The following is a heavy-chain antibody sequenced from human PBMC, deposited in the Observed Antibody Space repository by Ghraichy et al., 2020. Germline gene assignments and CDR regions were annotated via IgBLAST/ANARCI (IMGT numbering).Heavy chain of an antibody. CDR3: ARHAVGNYDFWSGYIPRENWFDP. V-gene: IGHV4-39*01. CDR2: IYYSGST. Sequence: SETLSLTCTVSGGSISSSSYYWGWIRQPPGKGLEWIGSIYYSGSTYYNPSLKSRVTISVDTSKNQFSLKLSSVTAADTAVYYCARHAVGNYDFWSGYIPRENWFDPWGQGTLVTVSS. D-gene: IGHD3-3*01. CDR1: GGSISSSSYY. J-gene: IGHJ5*02.